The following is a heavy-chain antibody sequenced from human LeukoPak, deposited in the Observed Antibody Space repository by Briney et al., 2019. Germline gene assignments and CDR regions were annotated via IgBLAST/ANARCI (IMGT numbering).Heavy chain of an antibody. V-gene: IGHV3-74*01. Sequence: GGSLRLSRAASVYTFSSYWVHGVRQAPGKGRVWGSHLNIDGSSTRYTDSPEGRFTISRDNAKNTLYLQMNTLRAGDTRVYFCGSSGRVRDYWGEGTLVTVSS. CDR3: GSSGRVRDY. CDR1: VYTFSSYW. D-gene: IGHD1-26*01. J-gene: IGHJ4*02. CDR2: LNIDGSST.